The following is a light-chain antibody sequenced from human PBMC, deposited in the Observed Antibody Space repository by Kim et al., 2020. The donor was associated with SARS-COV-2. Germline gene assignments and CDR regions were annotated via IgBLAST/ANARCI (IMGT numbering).Light chain of an antibody. Sequence: QSVLTQPPSLSGAPGQRVTISCTGTSSNIGAGYAVHWYQKFPGTAPKLLIYDDGNRPSGVPDRFSGSRSGSSTSLAITGLQAEDEADYYCHSYDSTLSGVFFGGGTQLTVL. CDR1: SSNIGAGYA. CDR3: HSYDSTLSGVF. V-gene: IGLV1-40*01. CDR2: DDG. J-gene: IGLJ2*01.